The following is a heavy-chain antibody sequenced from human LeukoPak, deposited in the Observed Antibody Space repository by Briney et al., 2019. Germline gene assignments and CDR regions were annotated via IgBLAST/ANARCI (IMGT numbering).Heavy chain of an antibody. D-gene: IGHD6-13*01. CDR3: AKRVAEESSSWYIDM. CDR1: GFTFSSYS. V-gene: IGHV3-23*01. J-gene: IGHJ3*02. CDR2: ISGGGGHT. Sequence: SGGSLRLSCAASGFTFSSYSMSWVRQAPGKGLEWVSAISGGGGHTFYADSVKGRVTTSRDNSKNTLYLQMNNLRAEDTAVYYCAKRVAEESSSWYIDMWGQGTMVSVSS.